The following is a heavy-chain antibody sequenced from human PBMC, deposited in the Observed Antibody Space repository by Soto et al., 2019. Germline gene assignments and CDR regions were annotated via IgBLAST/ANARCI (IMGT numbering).Heavy chain of an antibody. CDR3: AKPIAARDAFDI. J-gene: IGHJ3*02. CDR2: ISGSGGST. V-gene: IGHV3-23*01. D-gene: IGHD6-25*01. CDR1: GFTFSSYA. Sequence: GGSLRLSCAASGFTFSSYAMSWVRQAPGKGLEWVSAISGSGGSTYYAASVKGRFTISRDNSKNTLYLKMNSLIAEDTDVDDVAKPIAARDAFDIWGQGTMVTGSS.